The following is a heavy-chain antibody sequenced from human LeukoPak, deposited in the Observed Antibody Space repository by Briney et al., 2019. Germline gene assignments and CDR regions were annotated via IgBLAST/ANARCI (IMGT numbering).Heavy chain of an antibody. D-gene: IGHD3-10*01. V-gene: IGHV6-1*01. CDR1: GDSVSSNSAT. CDR3: ARADYYGSGSYSNFDY. J-gene: IGHJ4*02. Sequence: SQTLSLTCAISGDSVSSNSATWNWIRQSPSRGLEWLGRTYYRSKWYNDYAVSVKSRITINPDTSKNQFSLQLNSVTPEDTAVYYCARADYYGSGSYSNFDYWGQGTLVTVSS. CDR2: TYYRSKWYN.